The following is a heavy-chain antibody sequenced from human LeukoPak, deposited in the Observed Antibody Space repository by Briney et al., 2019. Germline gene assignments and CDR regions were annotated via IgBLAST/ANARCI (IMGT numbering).Heavy chain of an antibody. CDR3: ARKSKYYYDSSGYGQNWFDP. V-gene: IGHV3-7*01. D-gene: IGHD3-22*01. Sequence: PGGSLRLSCAASGFTFSSYGMSWVCQAPGKGLEWVANIKQDGSEKYYVDSVKGRFTISRDNAKNSLYLQMNSLRAEDTAVYYCARKSKYYYDSSGYGQNWFDPWGQGTLVTVSS. CDR2: IKQDGSEK. CDR1: GFTFSSYG. J-gene: IGHJ5*02.